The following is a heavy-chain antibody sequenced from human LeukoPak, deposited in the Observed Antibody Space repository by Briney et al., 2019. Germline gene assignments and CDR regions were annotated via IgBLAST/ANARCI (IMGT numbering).Heavy chain of an antibody. CDR1: GGTFSSYA. Sequence: ASVKVSCKASGGTFSSYAISWVRQAPGQGLEWMGGIIPIFGTANYAQKLQGRVTMTTDTSTSTAYMELRSLRSDDTAVYYCARYGYGVDYWGQGTLVTVSS. CDR2: IIPIFGTA. D-gene: IGHD4/OR15-4a*01. J-gene: IGHJ4*02. V-gene: IGHV1-69*05. CDR3: ARYGYGVDY.